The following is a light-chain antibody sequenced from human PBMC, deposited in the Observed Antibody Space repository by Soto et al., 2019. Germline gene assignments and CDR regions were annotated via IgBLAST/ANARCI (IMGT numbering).Light chain of an antibody. V-gene: IGKV3-20*01. J-gene: IGKJ5*01. CDR3: QQHGDAPIT. CDR2: GAS. CDR1: QSVTSNY. Sequence: EIVLTQSPGTLSLSPGERATLSCGASQSVTSNYLAWYQQKPGQAPRLLIFGASIRVKGIPDRFIGSGSGTDFTLTISRLEPEDFAVYYCQQHGDAPITFGQGTRLEIK.